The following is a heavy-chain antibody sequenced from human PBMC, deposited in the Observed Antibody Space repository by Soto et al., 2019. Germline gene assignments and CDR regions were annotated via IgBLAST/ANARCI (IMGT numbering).Heavy chain of an antibody. D-gene: IGHD2-21*02. J-gene: IGHJ4*01. Sequence: ETLSLTCSVSGVSISSSGYYGGGIRQPPGQGLESIGCLYHSGATYYTPSLKTSVAISVDTSKNPFSLKLSSVPAAVPAVYYCARDFGGNSDYWGHGTLVTVSS. CDR2: LYHSGAT. CDR1: GVSISSSGYY. CDR3: ARDFGGNSDY. V-gene: IGHV4-39*07.